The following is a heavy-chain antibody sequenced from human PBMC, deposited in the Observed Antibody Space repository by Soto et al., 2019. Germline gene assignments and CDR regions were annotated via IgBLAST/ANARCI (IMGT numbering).Heavy chain of an antibody. J-gene: IGHJ6*02. CDR3: ARGRRGGYSGYDRVRGNYYNGMDV. CDR2: INHSGST. D-gene: IGHD5-12*01. CDR1: GGSFSGYY. Sequence: SETLSLTCAVYGGSFSGYYWSWIRQPPGKGLEWIGEINHSGSTNYNPSLKSRVTISVDTSKNQFSLKLSSVTAADTAVYYCARGRRGGYSGYDRVRGNYYNGMDVWGQGTTVTVSS. V-gene: IGHV4-34*01.